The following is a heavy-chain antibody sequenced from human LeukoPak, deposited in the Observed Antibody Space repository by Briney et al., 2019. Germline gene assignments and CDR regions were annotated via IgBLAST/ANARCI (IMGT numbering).Heavy chain of an antibody. V-gene: IGHV3-7*05. D-gene: IGHD4-17*01. CDR2: IKHDGSEK. Sequence: PGGSLRLSCAASGVTFSSHWMSWVRQAPGKGLEWVANIKHDGSEKYYVGSVKGRFTISRDNAKNSLYLQMNSLRAEDTALYYCARDGEVTTLSVGAFDIWGQGTMVTVSS. CDR3: ARDGEVTTLSVGAFDI. CDR1: GVTFSSHW. J-gene: IGHJ3*02.